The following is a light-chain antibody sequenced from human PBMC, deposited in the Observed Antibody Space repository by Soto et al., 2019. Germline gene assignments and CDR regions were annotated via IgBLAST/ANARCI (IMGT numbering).Light chain of an antibody. V-gene: IGLV2-14*01. CDR2: DVS. J-gene: IGLJ1*01. CDR3: SSLGGDV. CDR1: SRDVGGYKY. Sequence: QSVLTQPASVSGSPGQSITISCTGTSRDVGGYKYVSWYQQHPGKAPNLMIYDVSNRPSGVSNRFSGSNSGNTSALSNSGLQAEDEADDYCSSLGGDVFGTGTKVTVL.